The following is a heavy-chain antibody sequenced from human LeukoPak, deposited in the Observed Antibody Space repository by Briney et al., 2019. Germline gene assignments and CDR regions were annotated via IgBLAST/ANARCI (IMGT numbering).Heavy chain of an antibody. CDR3: ATSPEVYGTYYFDH. CDR1: GGTFSSYA. V-gene: IGHV1-69*05. J-gene: IGHJ4*02. D-gene: IGHD2-8*01. Sequence: SVKVSCKASGGTFSSYAISWVRQAPGQGLEWMGRIIPIFGTANYAQKFQGRVTITTDESTSTAYMELSSLRSEDTAVYYCATSPEVYGTYYFDHWGQGTLVTVSS. CDR2: IIPIFGTA.